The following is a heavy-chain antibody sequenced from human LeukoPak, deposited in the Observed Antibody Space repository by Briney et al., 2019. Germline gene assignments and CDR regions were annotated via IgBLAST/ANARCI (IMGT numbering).Heavy chain of an antibody. Sequence: PGGSLRLSCAASGFAFSRHGIHWVRQAPGKGLEWVAFIPYDGNNKFYADSVKGRFTISRDNSKNTLYLQMNSLRAEDTSVYYCAKVRVVLMVYDAFDIWGQGTMVTVSS. J-gene: IGHJ3*02. D-gene: IGHD2-8*01. CDR1: GFAFSRHG. CDR2: IPYDGNNK. V-gene: IGHV3-30*02. CDR3: AKVRVVLMVYDAFDI.